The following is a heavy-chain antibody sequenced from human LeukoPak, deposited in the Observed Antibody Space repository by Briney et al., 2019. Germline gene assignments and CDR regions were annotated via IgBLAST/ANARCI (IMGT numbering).Heavy chain of an antibody. Sequence: PGGSLRLSCAASGFTFEDYAMHWVRQAPGKGLEWVSLISWDGGSTYYADSVKGRFTISRDNSKNSLYLQMNSLRAEDTALYYCARSTLYYYYMDVWGKGTTVTVSS. CDR1: GFTFEDYA. D-gene: IGHD2-2*01. J-gene: IGHJ6*03. V-gene: IGHV3-43D*03. CDR2: ISWDGGST. CDR3: ARSTLYYYYMDV.